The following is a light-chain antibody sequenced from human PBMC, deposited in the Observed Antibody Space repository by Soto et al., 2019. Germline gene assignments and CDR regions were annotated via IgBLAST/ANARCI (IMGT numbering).Light chain of an antibody. V-gene: IGKV1-39*01. CDR3: QHSYSTPYT. CDR2: VAS. Sequence: DIQMTQSPSSLSASVGDRVTITCRASQSIRNYVNWYQQKPGKAPKFLIYVASTLQSGVPTRFSGSGSRTYFTLTISSLQPEDFATYYCQHSYSTPYTFGPGTKLEIK. CDR1: QSIRNY. J-gene: IGKJ2*01.